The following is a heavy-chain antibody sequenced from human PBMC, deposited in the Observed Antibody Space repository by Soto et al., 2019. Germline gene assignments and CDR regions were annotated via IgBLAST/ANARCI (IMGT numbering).Heavy chain of an antibody. V-gene: IGHV3-23*01. Sequence: EVQLLESGGGLVQPGGSLRLSCAASGFSFNSFAMHWVRQSPGKGLEWVSCMSASGASSFYGDSVKGRFTISRDNSKNTVFLEMNSLRVDDTALYYCVKSDGVGVAAHLDVWGQGTLVTV. CDR2: MSASGASS. D-gene: IGHD6-19*01. CDR1: GFSFNSFA. CDR3: VKSDGVGVAAHLDV. J-gene: IGHJ4*02.